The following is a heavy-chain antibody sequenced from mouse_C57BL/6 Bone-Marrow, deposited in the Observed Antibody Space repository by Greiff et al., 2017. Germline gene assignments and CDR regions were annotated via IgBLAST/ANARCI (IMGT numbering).Heavy chain of an antibody. Sequence: QVQLQQPGAELVKPGASVKVSCKASGYTFTSYWMHWVKQRPGQGLEWIGRIHPSDSDTNYNQKFKGKATLTVDKSSSTAYMPLSSLTSEDSAVYYCAIGTTTVVATGYFDVWGTGTTVTVSS. D-gene: IGHD1-1*01. CDR3: AIGTTTVVATGYFDV. V-gene: IGHV1-74*01. CDR2: IHPSDSDT. CDR1: GYTFTSYW. J-gene: IGHJ1*03.